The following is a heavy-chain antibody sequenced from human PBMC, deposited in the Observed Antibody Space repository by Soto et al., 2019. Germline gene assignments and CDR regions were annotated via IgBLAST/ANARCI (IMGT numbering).Heavy chain of an antibody. J-gene: IGHJ3*02. CDR1: GFTFSSYA. V-gene: IGHV3-23*01. D-gene: IGHD2-15*01. CDR2: ISGSGGST. CDR3: AKGRGYCSGGSCLRDAFDI. Sequence: GGSLRLSCAASGFTFSSYAMSWVRQAPGKGLEWVSAISGSGGSTYYADSVKGRFTISRDNSKNTLYLQMNSLRAEDTAVYYCAKGRGYCSGGSCLRDAFDIWGQGTMVTVSS.